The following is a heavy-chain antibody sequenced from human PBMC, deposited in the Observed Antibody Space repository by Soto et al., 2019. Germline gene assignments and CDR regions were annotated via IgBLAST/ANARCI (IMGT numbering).Heavy chain of an antibody. J-gene: IGHJ6*02. V-gene: IGHV1-2*02. CDR1: GYSFTDDY. CDR2: INPHSGST. Sequence: QVQVVQSGAEVKKPGASVKISCKTSGYSFTDDYLHWVRQAPGQGLEWVGWINPHSGSTKFAKKFLGRVSMTRDTSISTAYIELFSLTSDDTAIYYCARAVYCGDDCYSYGMDVWGQGTTVTVSS. D-gene: IGHD2-21*02. CDR3: ARAVYCGDDCYSYGMDV.